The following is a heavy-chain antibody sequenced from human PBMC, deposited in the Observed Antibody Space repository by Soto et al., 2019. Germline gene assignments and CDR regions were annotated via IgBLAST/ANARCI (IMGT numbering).Heavy chain of an antibody. Sequence: SETLSLTCTVSGGSISSGGYYWSWIRQHPGKGLEWIGYIYYSGSTYYNPSLKSRVTISVDTSKNQFSLKLSSVTAADTAVYCCARDRYRWYFDYWGQGTLVTVSS. D-gene: IGHD1-1*01. CDR1: GGSISSGGYY. CDR2: IYYSGST. J-gene: IGHJ4*02. CDR3: ARDRYRWYFDY. V-gene: IGHV4-31*03.